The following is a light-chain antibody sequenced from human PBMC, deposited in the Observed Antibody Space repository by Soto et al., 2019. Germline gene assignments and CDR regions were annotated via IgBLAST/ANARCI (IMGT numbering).Light chain of an antibody. CDR1: RSNIGSQV. V-gene: IGLV1-44*01. Sequence: QSVLTQPPSASGAPGQRVTISCSGTRSNIGSQVVQWFQHLPGTAPKLLIQNNNERPSGVPDRFSGSKSGTSAYLAISGLQSEDEGDYYCATWDDNVDGPVFGGGTKLTVL. CDR3: ATWDDNVDGPV. J-gene: IGLJ2*01. CDR2: NNN.